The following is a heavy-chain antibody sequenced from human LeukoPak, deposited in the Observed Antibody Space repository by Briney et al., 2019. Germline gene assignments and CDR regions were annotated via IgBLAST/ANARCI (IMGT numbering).Heavy chain of an antibody. V-gene: IGHV1-2*02. J-gene: IGHJ4*02. CDR2: IDPNSGCT. Sequence: ASVKLSCKASGYTVTGCYMHWVRQAPGQGLGWMGWIDPNSGCTNYAQKFQGRLTMPRGTYISTAYMELGRLRSDDTAVYFCARDLSYDSSGYFSSDYWGQGTLVSVSS. D-gene: IGHD3-22*01. CDR3: ARDLSYDSSGYFSSDY. CDR1: GYTVTGCY.